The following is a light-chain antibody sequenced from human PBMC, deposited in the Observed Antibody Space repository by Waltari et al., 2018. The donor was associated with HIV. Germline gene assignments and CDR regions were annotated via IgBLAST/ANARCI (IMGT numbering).Light chain of an antibody. J-gene: IGKJ1*01. CDR2: NAS. V-gene: IGKV3-20*01. CDR1: QSISSTY. Sequence: ELVLTQSPGTLSVSPGETATVSCRVSQSISSTYVAWYQQKPGQAPRLLIYNASTRPTGIPDRFNGSGSGTDFILTIRRLEPGDSAVYYCQQYGSSPRTFGEGTKVEIK. CDR3: QQYGSSPRT.